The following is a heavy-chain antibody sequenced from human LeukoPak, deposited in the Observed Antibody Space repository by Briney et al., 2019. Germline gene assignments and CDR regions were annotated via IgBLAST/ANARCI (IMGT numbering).Heavy chain of an antibody. J-gene: IGHJ4*02. CDR1: GGSISSYY. D-gene: IGHD1-26*01. CDR3: ARGSGSYSGNFDY. V-gene: IGHV4-59*01. CDR2: IYNSGST. Sequence: PSVTLSLTCTVSGGSISSYYWSWIRQPPGKGLEWIGYIYNSGSTNYNPSLKSRVTISVDTSKNQFSLKLSSVTAADTAVYYCARGSGSYSGNFDYWGQGTLVRLST.